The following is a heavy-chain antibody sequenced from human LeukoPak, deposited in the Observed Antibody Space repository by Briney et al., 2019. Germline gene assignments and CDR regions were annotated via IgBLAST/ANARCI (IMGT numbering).Heavy chain of an antibody. CDR2: MNPNSGNT. V-gene: IGHV1-8*01. CDR3: ARALRGYSGYGPAGDYYYYMDV. J-gene: IGHJ6*03. Sequence: ASVKVSCKASGYTFTSYDINWVRQATGQGLEWMGWMNPNSGNTGYAQKFQGRVTMTRNTSISTAYMELSSLRSEDTAVYYCARALRGYSGYGPAGDYYYYMDVWGKGTTVTISS. CDR1: GYTFTSYD. D-gene: IGHD5-12*01.